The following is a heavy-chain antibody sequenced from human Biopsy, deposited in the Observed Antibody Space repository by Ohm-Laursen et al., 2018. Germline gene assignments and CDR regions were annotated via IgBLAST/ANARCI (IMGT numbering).Heavy chain of an antibody. V-gene: IGHV4-59*11. Sequence: SETLSLTCIVSGGSFTGHYWTWIRQPPGKGLEWIGHISHTGYTSYKSSLKSRVTISLDTSRKHFSLRLTSLAAEDTAVYYCARGSNEYGGLYFPHWGQGTLVTVSS. CDR3: ARGSNEYGGLYFPH. CDR1: GGSFTGHY. CDR2: ISHTGYT. D-gene: IGHD4-23*01. J-gene: IGHJ1*01.